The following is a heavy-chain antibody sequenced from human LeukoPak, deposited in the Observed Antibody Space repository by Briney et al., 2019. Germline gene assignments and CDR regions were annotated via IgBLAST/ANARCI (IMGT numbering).Heavy chain of an antibody. V-gene: IGHV3-33*06. J-gene: IGHJ4*02. CDR1: GFTFSSYG. Sequence: GRSLRLSCAASGFTFSSYGMHWVRQAPGKGLEWVAVIWYDGSNKYYADSVKGRFTISRDNSKNTLYLQMNSLTAEDTAIYYCSKDVVPDSGWDLDYWGQGTLVTVSS. CDR3: SKDVVPDSGWDLDY. D-gene: IGHD6-19*01. CDR2: IWYDGSNK.